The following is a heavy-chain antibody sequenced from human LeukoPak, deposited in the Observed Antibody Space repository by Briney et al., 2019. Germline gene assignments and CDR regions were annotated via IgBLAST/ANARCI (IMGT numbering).Heavy chain of an antibody. CDR1: GYTFTSYG. V-gene: IGHV1-18*01. J-gene: IGHJ4*02. D-gene: IGHD3-22*01. Sequence: KPGASVTVSCRASGYTFTSYGISWVRQAPGQGREWMGWISAYNGNTNYAQKLQGRVTMTTDTSTSTAYMELRSLRSDDTAVYYCARDRLDYYDSSGYYFIWGQGTLVTVSS. CDR2: ISAYNGNT. CDR3: ARDRLDYYDSSGYYFI.